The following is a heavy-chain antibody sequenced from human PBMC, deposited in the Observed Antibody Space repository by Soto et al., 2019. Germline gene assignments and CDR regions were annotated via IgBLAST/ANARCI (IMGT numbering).Heavy chain of an antibody. Sequence: ASVKVSCKASGDTFSSYSISWVRQAPGQGLEWMGGIVPIFGTTVYAPRLQGRLTITADGPTSTSYMELSGLTFEDTAVYYCAANSLGGGSQGDVWGQGXTVTVSS. J-gene: IGHJ6*02. CDR2: IVPIFGTT. CDR1: GDTFSSYS. V-gene: IGHV1-69*13. D-gene: IGHD3-10*01. CDR3: AANSLGGGSQGDV.